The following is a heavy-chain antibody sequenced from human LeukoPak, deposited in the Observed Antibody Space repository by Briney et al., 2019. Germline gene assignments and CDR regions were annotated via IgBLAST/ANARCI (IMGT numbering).Heavy chain of an antibody. CDR2: IYYSGST. V-gene: IGHV4-59*08. CDR1: GGSISGFS. Sequence: PSETLSLTCTVSGGSISGFSWSWIRQPPGKGLEWIGYIYYSGSTDYNPSLKRRVTMSVDMSKNQFSLRLISMTDADTAVYYCARKSTSSWSFDYWGQGTLVTVSS. J-gene: IGHJ4*02. D-gene: IGHD6-13*01. CDR3: ARKSTSSWSFDY.